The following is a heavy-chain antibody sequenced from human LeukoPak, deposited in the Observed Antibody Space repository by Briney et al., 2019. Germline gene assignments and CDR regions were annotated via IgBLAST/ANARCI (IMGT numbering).Heavy chain of an antibody. CDR1: GYTFTSYG. D-gene: IGHD4-17*01. J-gene: IGHJ4*02. Sequence: ASVKVSCKASGYTFTSYGISWVRQAPGQGLEWMGWISAYNGNTDYAQKLQGRVTMTTDTSTSAAYMELRSLRSDDTAVYYCARVTQTDYDFDYWGQGTLVTVSS. V-gene: IGHV1-18*01. CDR2: ISAYNGNT. CDR3: ARVTQTDYDFDY.